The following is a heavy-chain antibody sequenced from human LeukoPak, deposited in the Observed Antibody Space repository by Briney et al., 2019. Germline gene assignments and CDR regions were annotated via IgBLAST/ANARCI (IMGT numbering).Heavy chain of an antibody. V-gene: IGHV3-23*01. J-gene: IGHJ4*02. D-gene: IGHD3-16*02. CDR1: GFTFSSFA. Sequence: GGSLRLSCAASGFTFSSFAMSWVRQAPGKGLEWVSSISGSGESTNYADYVKGRFTVSRDNSKNTLNLQLNNLRAEDTAVYYCAKDAIGQYRPYYFDCWGQGTLVTVSS. CDR2: ISGSGEST. CDR3: AKDAIGQYRPYYFDC.